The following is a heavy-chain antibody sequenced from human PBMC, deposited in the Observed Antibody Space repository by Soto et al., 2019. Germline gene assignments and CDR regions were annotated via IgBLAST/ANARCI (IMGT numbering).Heavy chain of an antibody. D-gene: IGHD3-10*01. J-gene: IGHJ6*02. CDR2: IYDSGGT. Sequence: QVQLQESGPGLVKPSETLSLTCTVSGGSFSTYYWNWIRQPPGKGLEWIGYIYDSGGTNYNPSVKSRVTISVDTSKNQFSLKLSSVTAADTAVYYCARDAYYYGPGSSYYYGMDVWGQGTTVTVSS. CDR3: ARDAYYYGPGSSYYYGMDV. CDR1: GGSFSTYY. V-gene: IGHV4-59*01.